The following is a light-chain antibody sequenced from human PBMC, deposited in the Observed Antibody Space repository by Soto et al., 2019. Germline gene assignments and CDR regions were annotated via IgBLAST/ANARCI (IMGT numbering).Light chain of an antibody. V-gene: IGKV1-39*01. CDR3: QQSYTTPPT. CDR1: QSISSY. CDR2: AAS. Sequence: DIPTALSRSCLATSLCKTITITCRESQSISSYLKWYQQKPRKATNLLIYAASSLQSRVPTRFSSSGSATDFTLTISMQQPQDFATYYYQQSYTTPPTFGAGTKVDI. J-gene: IGKJ4*01.